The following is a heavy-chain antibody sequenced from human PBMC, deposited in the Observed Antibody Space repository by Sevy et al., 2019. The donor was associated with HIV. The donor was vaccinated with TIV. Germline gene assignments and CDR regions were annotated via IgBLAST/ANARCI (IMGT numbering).Heavy chain of an antibody. CDR1: GYSFTSYW. CDR2: IYPGDSDT. CDR3: ARRRPYYDFWSGYYDY. Sequence: VESLKISCKGSGYSFTSYWIGWVRQMPGKGLEWMGIIYPGDSDTRYSPSFQGQVTISADKSISTAYLQWSSLKASDTAMYYCARRRPYYDFWSGYYDYWGQGTLVTVSS. V-gene: IGHV5-51*01. J-gene: IGHJ4*02. D-gene: IGHD3-3*01.